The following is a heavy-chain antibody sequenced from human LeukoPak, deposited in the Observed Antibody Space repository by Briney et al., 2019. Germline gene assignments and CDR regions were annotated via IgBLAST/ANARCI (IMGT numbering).Heavy chain of an antibody. CDR1: GGSISSYY. V-gene: IGHV4-4*07. CDR2: IYTSGST. Sequence: SETLSLTCTVSGGSISSYYWSWIRQPAGKGLEWIGRIYTSGSTNYNPSLKNRVTMSVDTSKNQFSLKLSSVTAADTAVYYCVRDYDFWSGYPPGHYGMDVWGQGTTVTVSS. D-gene: IGHD3-3*01. J-gene: IGHJ6*02. CDR3: VRDYDFWSGYPPGHYGMDV.